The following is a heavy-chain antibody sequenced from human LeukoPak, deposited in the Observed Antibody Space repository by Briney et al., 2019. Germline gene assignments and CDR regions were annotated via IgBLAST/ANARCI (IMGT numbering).Heavy chain of an antibody. Sequence: SSETLSLTCTVSGGSVSSGIYYWSWIRQPPGKGLEWIGYIYYSGSAKYNPSLKSRVTISVDTSKNQFSLKLTSVTAADTAVYYCARVFTGYSSSWPLNWFDPWGQGTLVTVSS. D-gene: IGHD6-13*01. CDR1: GGSVSSGIYY. CDR3: ARVFTGYSSSWPLNWFDP. CDR2: IYYSGSA. V-gene: IGHV4-61*01. J-gene: IGHJ5*02.